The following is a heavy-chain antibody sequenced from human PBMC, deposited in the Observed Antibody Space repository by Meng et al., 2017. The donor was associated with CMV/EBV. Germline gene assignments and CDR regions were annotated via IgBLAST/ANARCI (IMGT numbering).Heavy chain of an antibody. V-gene: IGHV3-23*03. CDR2: IYSGGSST. Sequence: GESLKISCAASGITFSSYAMSWVRQAPGKGLEWVSVIYSGGSSTYYADSVKGRFTISRDNSKNTLYLQMNSLRAEDTAVYYCAKIRYYDFWSGYYFDYWGQGTLVTVSS. J-gene: IGHJ4*02. CDR1: GITFSSYA. D-gene: IGHD3-3*01. CDR3: AKIRYYDFWSGYYFDY.